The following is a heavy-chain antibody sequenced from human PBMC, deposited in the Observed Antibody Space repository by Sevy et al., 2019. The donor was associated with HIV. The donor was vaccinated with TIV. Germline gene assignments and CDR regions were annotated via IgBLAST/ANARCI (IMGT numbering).Heavy chain of an antibody. Sequence: GGSLRLSCVASGFTFSDHYVDWVRQAPGKGLEWVGHSRNRPNSYTTEYAASVKGRFTISRDDSRNSVYLQMTSLKTQGSVVYYCVRGPNCGVGGCQQISPYCLDVWGKGATVTVSS. D-gene: IGHD2-15*01. CDR1: GFTFSDHY. J-gene: IGHJ6*03. CDR2: SRNRPNSYTT. V-gene: IGHV3-72*01. CDR3: VRGPNCGVGGCQQISPYCLDV.